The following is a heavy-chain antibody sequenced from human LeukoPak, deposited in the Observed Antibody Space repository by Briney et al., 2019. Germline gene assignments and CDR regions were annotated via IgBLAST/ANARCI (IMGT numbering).Heavy chain of an antibody. CDR3: ARAGYCSSTSCRPNWFDP. Sequence: SVKASCKASGGTFSSYAISWVRQAPGQGLEWMGGIIPIFGTANYAQKFQGRVTITADKSTSTAYMELSSLRSEDTAVYYCARAGYCSSTSCRPNWFDPWGQGTLVTVSS. J-gene: IGHJ5*02. D-gene: IGHD2-2*01. V-gene: IGHV1-69*06. CDR1: GGTFSSYA. CDR2: IIPIFGTA.